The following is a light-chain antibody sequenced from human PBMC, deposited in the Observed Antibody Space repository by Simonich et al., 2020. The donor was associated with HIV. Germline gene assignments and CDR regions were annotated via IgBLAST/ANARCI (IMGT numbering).Light chain of an antibody. Sequence: DIVMTQSPDSLAVSLGERATINCKSSQSVLYSSNNKNYLVWYQQKPGQPPKLLIYWASTRESGVPDRFSASGSWTDFTLTISSLQAEDVAIYYCQQYYSTPPTFGQGTKVEIK. J-gene: IGKJ1*01. CDR2: WAS. CDR1: QSVLYSSNNKNY. CDR3: QQYYSTPPT. V-gene: IGKV4-1*01.